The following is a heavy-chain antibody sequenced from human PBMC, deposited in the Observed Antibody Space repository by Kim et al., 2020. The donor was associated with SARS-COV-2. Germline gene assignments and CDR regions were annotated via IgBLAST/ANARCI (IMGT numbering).Heavy chain of an antibody. J-gene: IGHJ6*01. CDR2: ISSSSSTI. Sequence: GGSLRLSCAASGFTFSSYSMNWVRQAPGKGLEWVSYISSSSSTIYYAASVKGRFTISRDNAKNLLYLQMNSLRDEDTAVYYCARDSLGYSYGNYYGMDVWGQGTTVTVSS. V-gene: IGHV3-48*02. CDR3: ARDSLGYSYGNYYGMDV. D-gene: IGHD5-18*01. CDR1: GFTFSSYS.